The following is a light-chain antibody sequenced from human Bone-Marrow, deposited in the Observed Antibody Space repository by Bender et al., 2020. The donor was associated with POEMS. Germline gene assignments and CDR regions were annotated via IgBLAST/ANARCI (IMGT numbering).Light chain of an antibody. Sequence: QSALTQPPSASGSPGQSVTISCAGTSSDVGYYNFVSWYQQHPGKAPKLMLYEVTKRPSGVPDRFSGSKSGNTASLTVSGLRAEDEADYYCSSYAGSNNFWVFGGGTKLTVL. CDR2: EVT. CDR1: SSDVGYYNF. CDR3: SSYAGSNNFWV. V-gene: IGLV2-8*01. J-gene: IGLJ3*02.